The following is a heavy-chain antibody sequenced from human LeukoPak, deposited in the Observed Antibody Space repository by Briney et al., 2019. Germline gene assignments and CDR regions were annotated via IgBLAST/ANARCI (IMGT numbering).Heavy chain of an antibody. V-gene: IGHV3-33*01. CDR2: IWYDGSNK. J-gene: IGHJ4*02. D-gene: IGHD3-3*01. CDR3: ARAPLRVDCFDY. CDR1: GFTFSSYG. Sequence: PGRSLRLSCAASGFTFSSYGMHWVRQAPGKGLEWVAVIWYDGSNKYYADSVKGRFTISRDNSKNTLYLQMNSLRAEDTAVYYCARAPLRVDCFDYWGQGTLVTVSS.